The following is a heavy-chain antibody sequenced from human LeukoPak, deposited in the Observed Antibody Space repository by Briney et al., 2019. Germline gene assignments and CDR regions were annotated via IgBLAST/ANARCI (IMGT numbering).Heavy chain of an antibody. J-gene: IGHJ4*02. V-gene: IGHV3-33*06. Sequence: QSGGSLRLSCAASGFTFSSYGMHWVRQAPGKGPEWVAVIWYDGSNKYYADSVKGRFTISRDNSKNTLYLQMNSLRAEDTAVYYCAKDALAYCGGDCYWGFDYWGQGTLVTVSS. CDR3: AKDALAYCGGDCYWGFDY. D-gene: IGHD2-21*02. CDR1: GFTFSSYG. CDR2: IWYDGSNK.